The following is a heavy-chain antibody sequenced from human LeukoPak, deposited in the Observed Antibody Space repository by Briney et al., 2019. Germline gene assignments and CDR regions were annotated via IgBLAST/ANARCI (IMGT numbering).Heavy chain of an antibody. Sequence: GESLRLSCAASGFTFSNYWMHWVRQAPGKGLEWVSRINSDETSTNYADSVKGRFTISRDNAKNTLHLQMNSLRAEDTAVYYCASRRSTSFDYWGQGTLVTVSS. J-gene: IGHJ4*02. V-gene: IGHV3-74*01. CDR3: ASRRSTSFDY. CDR1: GFTFSNYW. D-gene: IGHD5/OR15-5a*01. CDR2: INSDETST.